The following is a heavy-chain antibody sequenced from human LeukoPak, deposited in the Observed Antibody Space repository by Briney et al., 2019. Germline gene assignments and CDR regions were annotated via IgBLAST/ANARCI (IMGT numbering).Heavy chain of an antibody. J-gene: IGHJ4*02. D-gene: IGHD3-3*01. V-gene: IGHV1-18*01. Sequence: GASVKVSCKASGYTFTSYGISWVRQAPGQGLEWMGWISAYNGNTNYAQKLQGRVTMTTDTSTSTAYMELGSLRSDDTAVYYCARSSSRITIFGVVIISEDYWGQGTLVTVSS. CDR3: ARSSSRITIFGVVIISEDY. CDR2: ISAYNGNT. CDR1: GYTFTSYG.